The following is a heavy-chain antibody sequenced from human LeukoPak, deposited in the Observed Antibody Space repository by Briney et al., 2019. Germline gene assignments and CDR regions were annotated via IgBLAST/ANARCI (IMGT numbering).Heavy chain of an antibody. D-gene: IGHD1-1*01. J-gene: IGHJ4*02. CDR2: IFGTV. CDR1: GGSYSNFA. V-gene: IGHV1-69*05. CDR3: VAQLVDAPPTFDY. Sequence: SVKVSCKASGGSYSNFAISWVRQAPGQGFEWLGGIFGTVTYAPNFQGRVSFTTDESTSTAYMELSGLTSEDTAVYYFVAQLVDAPPTFDYWGQGTLVTVSS.